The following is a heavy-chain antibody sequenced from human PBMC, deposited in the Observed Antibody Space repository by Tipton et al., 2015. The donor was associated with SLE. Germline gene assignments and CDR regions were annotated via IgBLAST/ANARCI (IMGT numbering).Heavy chain of an antibody. V-gene: IGHV1-46*01. CDR1: GYTFTSHY. J-gene: IGHJ5*02. CDR3: ARDPHSVTTRGWLDP. Sequence: QSGAEVKKPGASVKVSCKASGYTFTSHYVHWVRQAPGQGLEWMGIVNPLGGSPIYAQNFQGRVIMSRDTSTSTVYMELSSLRSEDTAVYYCARDPHSVTTRGWLDPWGQGTLVTVSS. CDR2: VNPLGGSP. D-gene: IGHD5/OR15-5a*01.